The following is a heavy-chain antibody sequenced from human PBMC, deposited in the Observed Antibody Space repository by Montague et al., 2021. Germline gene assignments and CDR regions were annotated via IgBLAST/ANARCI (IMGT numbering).Heavy chain of an antibody. D-gene: IGHD5-24*01. CDR1: GYSFTRYW. CDR2: IYPDDSDT. CDR3: ARGRGEGNNWAWDFSD. Sequence: QSGAEAKKPGESLQISCKGSGYSFTRYWIGWVRQMPGKGLEWMGIIYPDDSDTRYSPSFQGQVTISADKSISTASLQWSSLKASDTAMYYCARGRGEGNNWAWDFSDWGQGTLVTVSS. V-gene: IGHV5-51*01. J-gene: IGHJ4*02.